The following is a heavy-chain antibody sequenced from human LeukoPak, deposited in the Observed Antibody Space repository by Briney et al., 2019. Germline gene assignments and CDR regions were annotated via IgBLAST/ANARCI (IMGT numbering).Heavy chain of an antibody. Sequence: SESLSLTCAVYGGSFSGYYCNWIRQPPGKGLEWIGEINHSGSTNYKPSLKSRVTISVDTSKNQFSLKLSSVTAVDTAVYYCARQSYDAGSYSVLDHWGQGTLVTVSS. V-gene: IGHV4-34*01. J-gene: IGHJ4*02. CDR1: GGSFSGYY. CDR3: ARQSYDAGSYSVLDH. D-gene: IGHD3-10*01. CDR2: INHSGST.